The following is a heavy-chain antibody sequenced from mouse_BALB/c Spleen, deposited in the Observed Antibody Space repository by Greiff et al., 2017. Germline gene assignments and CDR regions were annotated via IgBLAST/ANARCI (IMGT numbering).Heavy chain of an antibody. CDR1: GFNIKDYY. CDR2: IDPENGNT. J-gene: IGHJ1*01. V-gene: IGHV14-1*02. CDR3: ALYGNYSDWYFDV. D-gene: IGHD2-1*01. Sequence: EVQLQQSGAELVRPGALVKLSCKASGFNIKDYYMHWVKQRPEQGLEWIGWIDPENGNTIYDPKFQGKASITADTSSNTAYLQLSSLTSEDTAVYYCALYGNYSDWYFDVWGAGTRSPSPQ.